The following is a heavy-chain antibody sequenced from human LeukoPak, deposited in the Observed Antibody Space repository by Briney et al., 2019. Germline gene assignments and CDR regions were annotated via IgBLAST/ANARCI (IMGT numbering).Heavy chain of an antibody. CDR2: ISSSSTI. V-gene: IGHV3-48*01. D-gene: IGHD1-26*01. CDR1: GFTFSSYS. J-gene: IGHJ4*02. CDR3: ARVPGASY. Sequence: GGSLRLSCAASGFTFSSYSMNWVRQAPGKGLEWVSYISSSSTIYYADSVKGRFTISRDNAKNSLYLQMNSLRAEDTAVYYCARVPGASYWGQGTLVTVSS.